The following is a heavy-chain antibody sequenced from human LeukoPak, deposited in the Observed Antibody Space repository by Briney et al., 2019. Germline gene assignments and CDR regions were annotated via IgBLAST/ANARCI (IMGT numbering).Heavy chain of an antibody. J-gene: IGHJ4*02. D-gene: IGHD3-10*01. CDR2: IYTSGST. V-gene: IGHV4-4*07. CDR1: GGSMSGAY. CDR3: AREVPNYYGSGSYYNEDY. Sequence: PSETLSLTCTVSGGSMSGAYWSWIRQPAGKGLEWIGRIYTSGSTNYNPSLKSRVTMSVDTSKNQFSLKLSSVTAADTAVYYCAREVPNYYGSGSYYNEDYWGQGTLVTVSS.